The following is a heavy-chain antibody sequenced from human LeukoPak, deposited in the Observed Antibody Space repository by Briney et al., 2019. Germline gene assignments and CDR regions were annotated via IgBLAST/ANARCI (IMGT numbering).Heavy chain of an antibody. CDR3: ARGGAFHAFDI. Sequence: GGSLRLSCAASGFTFGSYWMYWVRQAPEKGLVCISRVNNDGTGTIYADSVKGRFTISRDNTKNTVFLQLNSLRTEDTAVYYCARGGAFHAFDIWGQGTMVTVSS. J-gene: IGHJ3*02. V-gene: IGHV3-74*01. CDR2: VNNDGTGT. CDR1: GFTFGSYW.